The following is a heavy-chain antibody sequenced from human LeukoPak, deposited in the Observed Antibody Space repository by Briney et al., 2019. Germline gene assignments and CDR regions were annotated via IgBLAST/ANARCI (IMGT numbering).Heavy chain of an antibody. J-gene: IGHJ3*02. D-gene: IGHD3-10*01. CDR2: IYYSGST. CDR1: GGSISSSSYY. V-gene: IGHV4-39*01. CDR3: ASMVRVALDI. Sequence: PSETLSLTCTVSGGSISSSSYYWGWIRQPPGKELEWIGSIYYSGSTYYNPSLKSRVTISVDTSKNQFSLKLSSVTAADTAVYYCASMVRVALDIWGQGTMVTVSS.